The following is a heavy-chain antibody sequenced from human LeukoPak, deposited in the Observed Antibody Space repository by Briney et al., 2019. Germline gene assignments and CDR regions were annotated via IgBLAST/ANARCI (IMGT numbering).Heavy chain of an antibody. J-gene: IGHJ4*02. CDR1: GFTFSNYA. CDR3: AKVVGTSPVDY. D-gene: IGHD1-26*01. V-gene: IGHV3-23*01. CDR2: ISGSGDST. Sequence: GGSLRLSCAVSGFTFSNYAMAWVRQAPGKGLEWVSAISGSGDSTYYADSVKGRFTTSRDNSKNTLFLQMNSLRVEDTAVYYCAKVVGTSPVDYWGQGTLVTVSS.